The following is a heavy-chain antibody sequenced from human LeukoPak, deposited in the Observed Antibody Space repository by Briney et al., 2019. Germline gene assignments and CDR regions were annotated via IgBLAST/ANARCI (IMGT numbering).Heavy chain of an antibody. CDR1: GFTFSSYA. J-gene: IGHJ4*02. Sequence: PGGSLRLSCAASGFTFSSYAMSWVRQAPGKGLEWVSTLSGSGATPFYADSVKGRFTISRDNSKNMPYLQMSSLRAEDTAVYYCAKVSWSGNYRFDYWGQGSLVTVSS. V-gene: IGHV3-23*01. D-gene: IGHD3-3*01. CDR3: AKVSWSGNYRFDY. CDR2: LSGSGATP.